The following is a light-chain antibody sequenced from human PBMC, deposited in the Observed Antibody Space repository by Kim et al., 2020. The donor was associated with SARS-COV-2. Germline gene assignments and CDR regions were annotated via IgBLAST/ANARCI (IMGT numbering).Light chain of an antibody. V-gene: IGKV1-8*01. Sequence: ALRMTQSPSSLSASTGDRVTITCRASQGISSYLAWYQQKPGKAPKLLIYAASTLQSGVPSRFSGSGSGTDFTLTISCLQSEDFATYYCQQYYNYPWTFGQGTKLEI. J-gene: IGKJ1*01. CDR1: QGISSY. CDR2: AAS. CDR3: QQYYNYPWT.